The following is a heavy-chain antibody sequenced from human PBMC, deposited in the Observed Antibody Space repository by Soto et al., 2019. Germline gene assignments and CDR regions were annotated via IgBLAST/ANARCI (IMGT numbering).Heavy chain of an antibody. CDR2: IYYSGST. J-gene: IGHJ4*02. CDR1: GCSISIYY. Sequence: SETLSLTCTVSGCSISIYYWSWIRQPPGKGLEWIGYIYYSGSTNYNPSLKSRVTISVDTSKNQFSLKLSSVTAADTAVYYCARASARGYSGYDLDYWGQGTLVTVSS. V-gene: IGHV4-59*01. D-gene: IGHD5-12*01. CDR3: ARASARGYSGYDLDY.